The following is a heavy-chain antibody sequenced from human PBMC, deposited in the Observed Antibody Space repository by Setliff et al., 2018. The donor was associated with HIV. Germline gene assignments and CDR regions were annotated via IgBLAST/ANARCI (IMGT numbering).Heavy chain of an antibody. D-gene: IGHD6-6*01. Sequence: SETLSLTCSVSGGSVSGYYWNWIRQPPGKGLEWIGYIYYSGSTNYNPSLKNRVTISVDTSKNRFSLKLTSVTAADTAVYYCARGAARLGVAHYWGQGTLVTVSS. CDR2: IYYSGST. J-gene: IGHJ4*02. CDR3: ARGAARLGVAHY. CDR1: GGSVSGYY. V-gene: IGHV4-59*02.